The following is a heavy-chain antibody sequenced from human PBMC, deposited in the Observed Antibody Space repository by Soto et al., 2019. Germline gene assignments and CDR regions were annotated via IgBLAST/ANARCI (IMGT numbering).Heavy chain of an antibody. J-gene: IGHJ4*02. D-gene: IGHD3-22*01. CDR3: ARVWDSSGPNFDY. CDR1: GGSISSGGYY. V-gene: IGHV4-31*03. CDR2: IYYSGST. Sequence: QVQLQESGPGLVKPSQTLSLTCTVSGGSISSGGYYWSWIRQHPGKGLEWIGYIYYSGSTYYNSSLKSRVTISVDTSKNQFSLKMSSVTAADTAVYYCARVWDSSGPNFDYWGQGTLVTVSS.